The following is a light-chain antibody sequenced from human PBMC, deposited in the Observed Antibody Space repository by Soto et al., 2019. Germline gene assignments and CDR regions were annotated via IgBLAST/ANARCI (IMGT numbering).Light chain of an antibody. J-gene: IGKJ3*01. V-gene: IGKV1-9*01. CDR1: QGISSY. Sequence: DIQLTQSPSFLSGSVGDRVTITCRASQGISSYFAWYQQKPGKAPKLLIYAASTLQSGVPSRFSRSGSGTEFTLTISSLQPEDFATYYCQQLNSYPLSFGPGTKVDIK. CDR3: QQLNSYPLS. CDR2: AAS.